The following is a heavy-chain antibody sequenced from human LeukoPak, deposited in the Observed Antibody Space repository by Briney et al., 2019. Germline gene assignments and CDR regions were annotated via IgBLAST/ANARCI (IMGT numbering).Heavy chain of an antibody. CDR2: IYYSGET. Sequence: SETLSLTCTVSGGSISSSSHYWGWIRQPPGKGLEWIGTIYYSGETFYNPPLKSRVTMSLDTSKNQFSLKVTSMTAADTAVYFCARGVVGVVYYFDYWGQGTLVTVSS. V-gene: IGHV4-39*07. CDR1: GGSISSSSHY. CDR3: ARGVVGVVYYFDY. J-gene: IGHJ4*02. D-gene: IGHD3-10*01.